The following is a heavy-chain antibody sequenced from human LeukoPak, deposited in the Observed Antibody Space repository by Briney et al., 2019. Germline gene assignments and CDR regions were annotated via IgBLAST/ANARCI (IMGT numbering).Heavy chain of an antibody. D-gene: IGHD6-13*01. V-gene: IGHV3-21*01. J-gene: IGHJ4*02. CDR2: ISSTSSSI. CDR1: GFSLSSYR. CDR3: AGEWIPPGIGRYYFDH. Sequence: PGGSLRLSCAASGFSLSSYRMNWVRQAPGKGLEWVSSISSTSSSIYYADSVKGRFTISRDNAKNSLYLQMNSLRAEDTAEYFCAGEWIPPGIGRYYFDHWGQGTLVTVSS.